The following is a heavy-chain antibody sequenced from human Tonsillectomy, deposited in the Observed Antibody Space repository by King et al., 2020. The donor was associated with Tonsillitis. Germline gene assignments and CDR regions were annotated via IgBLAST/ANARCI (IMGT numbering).Heavy chain of an antibody. J-gene: IGHJ6*02. V-gene: IGHV3-23*04. D-gene: IGHD3-16*02. Sequence: VQLVESGGHLVQPGGSLRLSCAASGFTFSSYAMTWVRQAPGKGLEWVSGISYTGGGTYYTDSVKGRFTISRDNSKNTLFLQMNSLRAEDTAIYYCAKTVPVLSYAMDVWGQGTTVTVSS. CDR2: ISYTGGGT. CDR3: AKTVPVLSYAMDV. CDR1: GFTFSSYA.